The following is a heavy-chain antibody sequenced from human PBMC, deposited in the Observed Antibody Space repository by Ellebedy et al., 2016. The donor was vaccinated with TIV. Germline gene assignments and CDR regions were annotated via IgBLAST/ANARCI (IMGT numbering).Heavy chain of an antibody. Sequence: PWGSLRLSCAASGFTFSSYWMSWVRQAPGKGLEWVANIKQDGSEKYYVDSVKGRFTISSDNAKNSLYLQMNSLRAEDTAVYYCARDRSPLSYSSSWNVGLSWGQGTLVTVSS. D-gene: IGHD6-13*01. CDR3: ARDRSPLSYSSSWNVGLS. CDR2: IKQDGSEK. J-gene: IGHJ4*02. CDR1: GFTFSSYW. V-gene: IGHV3-7*01.